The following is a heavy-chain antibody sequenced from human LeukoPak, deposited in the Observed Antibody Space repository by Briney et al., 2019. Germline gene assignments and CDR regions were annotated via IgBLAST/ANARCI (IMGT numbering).Heavy chain of an antibody. CDR3: ARLRYCSGGSCYSGRDY. D-gene: IGHD2-15*01. CDR2: IYPGDSDT. J-gene: IGHJ4*02. CDR1: GYSFTSYW. Sequence: GESLKISCKGSGYSFTSYWIGWVRQMPGKGLEWMGIIYPGDSDTRYSPSFQGQVTISADKPISTAYLQWSSLKASDTAMYYCARLRYCSGGSCYSGRDYWGQGTLVTVSS. V-gene: IGHV5-51*01.